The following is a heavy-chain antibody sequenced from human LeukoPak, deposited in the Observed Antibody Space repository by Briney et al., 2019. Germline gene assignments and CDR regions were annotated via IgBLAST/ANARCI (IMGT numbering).Heavy chain of an antibody. CDR3: ARGSGYESYYYYYYMDV. CDR1: GFTFSSYA. CDR2: INPNSGGT. Sequence: GGSLRLSCAASGFTFSSYAMHWVRQAPGQGLEWVGWINPNSGGTNYAQKFQGRVTMTRDTSISTAYMELSRLRSDDTAVYYCARGSGYESYYYYYYMDVWGKGTTVTISS. J-gene: IGHJ6*03. D-gene: IGHD6-25*01. V-gene: IGHV1-2*02.